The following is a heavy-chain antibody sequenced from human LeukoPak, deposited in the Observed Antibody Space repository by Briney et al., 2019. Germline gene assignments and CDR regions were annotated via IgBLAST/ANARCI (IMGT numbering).Heavy chain of an antibody. CDR3: AKGRTPDY. D-gene: IGHD2-15*01. J-gene: IGHJ4*02. CDR2: LSGSGGST. Sequence: AGSLRLSCAASGFTFSTYVMTWVRQAPGKGLEWVSALSGSGGSTFYADSVKGRFTISRDNSNNTLFLQMNSLRAEDTAVYYCAKGRTPDYWGQGTLVTVSS. CDR1: GFTFSTYV. V-gene: IGHV3-23*01.